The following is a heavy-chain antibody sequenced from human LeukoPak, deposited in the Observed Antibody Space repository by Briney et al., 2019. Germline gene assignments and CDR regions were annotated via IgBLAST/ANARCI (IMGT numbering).Heavy chain of an antibody. Sequence: QPGRSLRLSCAASGFPFNNYAMHWVRQAPGKGLEWVAVISYDGSNKYYADSVKGRFTISRDNSKNTLYLQMNSLRAEDTAVYYCAKAAHGNYGDYHSFDYWGQGTLVTVSS. CDR1: GFPFNNYA. CDR2: ISYDGSNK. CDR3: AKAAHGNYGDYHSFDY. D-gene: IGHD4-17*01. J-gene: IGHJ4*02. V-gene: IGHV3-30*04.